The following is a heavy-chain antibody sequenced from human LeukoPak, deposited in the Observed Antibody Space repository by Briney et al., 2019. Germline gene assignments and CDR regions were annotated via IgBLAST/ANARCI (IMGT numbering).Heavy chain of an antibody. D-gene: IGHD3-10*01. CDR1: GFTFSSYG. Sequence: GGSLRLSCAASGFTFSSYGMHWVRQAPGKGLEWVAFIRYDGSNKYYADSVKGGFTISRDNSKNTLYLQMNSLRAEDTAVFYCARADYYDSGSFYPLNFWGQGTLVTVSS. CDR2: IRYDGSNK. V-gene: IGHV3-30*02. J-gene: IGHJ4*02. CDR3: ARADYYDSGSFYPLNF.